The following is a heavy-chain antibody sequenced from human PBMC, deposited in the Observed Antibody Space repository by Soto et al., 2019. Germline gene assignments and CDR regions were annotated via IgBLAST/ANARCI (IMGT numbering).Heavy chain of an antibody. V-gene: IGHV4-4*02. Sequence: QVQLQESGPGLVKPSGTLSLTCAVSSASISDYYWWRWVRQPPGKGLEWIGEIFHSGNTNYNPSLESRVTMSVDKSKNQFSLRVTSVTVADTAVYYCARGGDLDPFDFWGQGTLVTVSS. D-gene: IGHD3-10*01. CDR1: SASISDYYW. J-gene: IGHJ4*02. CDR2: IFHSGNT. CDR3: ARGGDLDPFDF.